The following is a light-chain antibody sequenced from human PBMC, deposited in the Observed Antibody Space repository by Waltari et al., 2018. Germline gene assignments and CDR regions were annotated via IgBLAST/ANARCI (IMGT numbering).Light chain of an antibody. CDR1: QSLVNW. Sequence: DIQITQPPSSVSASVGDRVTFTCRASQSLVNWLAWYQQRPGKAPKLLIYGASNLQGGVPSRFSGSGSGTDFTLTINNLQPEDFATYYCQQAFVEVSFAGGTRVEIK. J-gene: IGKJ4*01. CDR3: QQAFVEVS. CDR2: GAS. V-gene: IGKV1-12*01.